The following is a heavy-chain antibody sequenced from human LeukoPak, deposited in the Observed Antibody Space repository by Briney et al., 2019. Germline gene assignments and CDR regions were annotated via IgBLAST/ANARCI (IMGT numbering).Heavy chain of an antibody. Sequence: PGGSLRLSCAASGFTFSSYWMHWVRQAPGKGLVWVSRINSDGSSTSYADSVKGRFTISRDNAKNTLYLQMNSLRAEDTAVYYGARGYCSSTSCYVPYYSGMDVWGQGTTVTVSS. J-gene: IGHJ6*02. CDR1: GFTFSSYW. D-gene: IGHD2-2*01. V-gene: IGHV3-74*01. CDR2: INSDGSST. CDR3: ARGYCSSTSCYVPYYSGMDV.